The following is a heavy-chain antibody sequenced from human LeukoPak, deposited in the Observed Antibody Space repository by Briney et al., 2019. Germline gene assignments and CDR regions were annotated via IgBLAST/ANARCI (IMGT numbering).Heavy chain of an antibody. J-gene: IGHJ4*02. CDR1: GFTFSNYA. CDR2: ISYDGSNK. Sequence: PGGSLRLSCAASGFTFSNYAMHWVRQAPGKGLEWVAVISYDGSNKYYADSVKGRFTISRDNSKNTLYLQMNSLRAEDTAVYYCARVGGHFQFDYWGQGTLVTVSS. V-gene: IGHV3-30-3*01. D-gene: IGHD4-23*01. CDR3: ARVGGHFQFDY.